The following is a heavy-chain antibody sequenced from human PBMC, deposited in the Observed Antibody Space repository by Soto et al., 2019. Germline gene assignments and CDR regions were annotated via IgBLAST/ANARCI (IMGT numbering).Heavy chain of an antibody. CDR3: AVTRGGAHPHDI. D-gene: IGHD2-21*02. V-gene: IGHV4-59*01. CDR2: IYYTGST. Sequence: SETLSLSCNSSGGPLSSFYYSWIRQAPGKGLEWIGYIYYTGSTNYNPSLKSRVTMSVDTSKNQFSLKLTSVTAADTAVYFCAVTRGGAHPHDIWGQGTMVTVS. CDR1: GGPLSSFY. J-gene: IGHJ3*02.